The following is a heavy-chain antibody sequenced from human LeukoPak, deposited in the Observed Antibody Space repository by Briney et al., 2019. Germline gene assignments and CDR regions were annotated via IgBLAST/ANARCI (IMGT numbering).Heavy chain of an antibody. CDR1: GFTFSQYW. J-gene: IGHJ4*02. CDR3: ATNSGWRFDY. D-gene: IGHD2-21*01. V-gene: IGHV3-7*02. Sequence: PGGSLRLSCAASGFTFSQYWMSWVRQAPGEGLEWVANIGEDGSEIYYVDSVKGRFTISRDNAKNSLYLQMNSLRAEDTAVYYCATNSGWRFDYWGQGTLVTVSS. CDR2: IGEDGSEI.